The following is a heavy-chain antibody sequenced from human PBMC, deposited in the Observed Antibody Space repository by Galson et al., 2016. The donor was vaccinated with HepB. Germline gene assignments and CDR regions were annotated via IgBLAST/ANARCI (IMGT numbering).Heavy chain of an antibody. CDR3: ARRPVRFSHVFDP. D-gene: IGHD4-17*01. V-gene: IGHV2-5*02. CDR1: GFSLGTSGVG. J-gene: IGHJ5*01. CDR2: IYWDGER. Sequence: PALVNPTQTLTLTCNFSGFSLGTSGVGVGWIRQPPGQALEWLALIYWDGERRYSPSLQGRLTITKDTSENQVVLTMTNMNSADTGTYYCARRPVRFSHVFDPWGQGPLVTVSS.